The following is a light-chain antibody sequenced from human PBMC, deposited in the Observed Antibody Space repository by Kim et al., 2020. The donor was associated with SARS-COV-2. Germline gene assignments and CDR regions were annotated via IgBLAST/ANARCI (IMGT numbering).Light chain of an antibody. CDR1: RDISSW. Sequence: ASVGDRVTITCRASRDISSWLAWYQQKLGKAPKPLIYAATRLQSGVPPRFSGSGSGTDFTLNITSLQPEDSATYYCQQANSFPLTFGGGTKVDIK. J-gene: IGKJ4*01. CDR3: QQANSFPLT. V-gene: IGKV1-12*01. CDR2: AAT.